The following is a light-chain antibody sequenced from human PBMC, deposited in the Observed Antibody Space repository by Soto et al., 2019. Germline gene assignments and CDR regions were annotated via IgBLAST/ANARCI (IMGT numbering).Light chain of an antibody. V-gene: IGKV3-20*01. CDR2: GAS. CDR3: QQYGSSLLT. CDR1: QSVSGSS. Sequence: EIVFPQSPGTLSLSPGERATLSCGASQSVSGSSLAWYQQKPGQAPRLLIYGASSRATGIPDRFSGSGSGTDFTLTISRLEPEDFAVYYCQQYGSSLLTFGGGTKVEIK. J-gene: IGKJ4*01.